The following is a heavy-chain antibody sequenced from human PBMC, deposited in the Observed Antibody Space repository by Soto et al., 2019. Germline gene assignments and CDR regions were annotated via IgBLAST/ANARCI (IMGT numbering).Heavy chain of an antibody. Sequence: PSETLSLTCTVSGGTVSSGDYYWSWIRQPPGKGLEWIGNIYYSGNTYYNPSLKSRVTISVDTSKNQFSLKLTSVTAADTAVYYCARDKITGLFDYWGQGTLVTVSS. J-gene: IGHJ4*02. CDR1: GGTVSSGDYY. CDR2: IYYSGNT. V-gene: IGHV4-61*08. CDR3: ARDKITGLFDY. D-gene: IGHD2-8*02.